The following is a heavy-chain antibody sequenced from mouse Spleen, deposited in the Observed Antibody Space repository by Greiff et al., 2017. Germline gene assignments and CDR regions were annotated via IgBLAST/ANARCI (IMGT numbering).Heavy chain of an antibody. J-gene: IGHJ1*01. CDR1: GFTFSSYY. CDR2: INSNGGST. V-gene: IGHV5-6-2*01. Sequence: EVQRVESGGGLVKLGGSLKLSCAASGFTFSSYYMSWVRQTPEKRLELVAAINSNGGSTYYPDTVKGRFTISRDNAKNTLYLQMSSLKSEDTALYYCARQGYDGGYWYFDVWGAGTTVTVSS. D-gene: IGHD2-2*01. CDR3: ARQGYDGGYWYFDV.